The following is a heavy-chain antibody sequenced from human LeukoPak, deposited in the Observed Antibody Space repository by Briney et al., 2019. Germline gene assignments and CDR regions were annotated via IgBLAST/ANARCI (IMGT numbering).Heavy chain of an antibody. J-gene: IGHJ4*02. V-gene: IGHV4-34*12. D-gene: IGHD6-19*01. CDR3: ARTALGDSSGWVDY. CDR2: IIHSGST. Sequence: SETLSLTCAVNGGSFSGYYWSWIRQSPGKGLEYIGEIIHSGSTNFNPSLKSRVTISIDTSKNQFSLKLSSVTAADTAVYYCARTALGDSSGWVDYWGQGTLVTVSS. CDR1: GGSFSGYY.